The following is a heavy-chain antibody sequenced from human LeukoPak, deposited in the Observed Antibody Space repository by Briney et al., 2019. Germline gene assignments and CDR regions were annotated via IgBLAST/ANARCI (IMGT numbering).Heavy chain of an antibody. J-gene: IGHJ4*02. V-gene: IGHV1-8*03. CDR3: ARRSIAAAGDLDY. CDR2: MNPNSGNT. CDR1: GYTFTSYD. Sequence: ASVKVSCKASGYTFTSYDINWVRQATGQGLEWMGWMNPNSGNTGYAQKFQGRVTITRNTSISTAYMELSSLRSEDTAVYYCARRSIAAAGDLDYWGQGTLVTVSS. D-gene: IGHD6-13*01.